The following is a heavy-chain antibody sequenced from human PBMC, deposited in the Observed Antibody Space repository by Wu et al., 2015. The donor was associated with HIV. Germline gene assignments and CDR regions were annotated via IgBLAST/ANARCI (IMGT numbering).Heavy chain of an antibody. CDR3: ARGTVTTERSYYMDV. J-gene: IGHJ6*03. D-gene: IGHD4-11*01. V-gene: IGHV1-2*02. CDR2: INYNSGGS. Sequence: QVQLVQSGAEVKKPGASVKVSCKASGYTFTGYYIHWVRQAPGQGLEWMAWINYNSGGSNYAQMFQGRVTMTRDTSITTAYLELSSLKSDDTAVYYCARGTVTTERSYYMDVWGKGTTVTVSS. CDR1: GYTFTGYY.